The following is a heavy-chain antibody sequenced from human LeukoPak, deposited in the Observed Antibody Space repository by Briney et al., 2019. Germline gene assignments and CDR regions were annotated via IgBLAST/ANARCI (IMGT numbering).Heavy chain of an antibody. CDR1: GYTFTSYG. V-gene: IGHV1-18*01. CDR3: ARVEYGDYWSETHFDY. D-gene: IGHD4-17*01. Sequence: ASVKVSCKASGYTFTSYGISWVRQAPGQGLEWMGWISAYNGNTNYAQKLQGRVTMTTDTSTSTAYMELRSLRSDDTAVYYCARVEYGDYWSETHFDYWGQGTLVTVSS. J-gene: IGHJ4*02. CDR2: ISAYNGNT.